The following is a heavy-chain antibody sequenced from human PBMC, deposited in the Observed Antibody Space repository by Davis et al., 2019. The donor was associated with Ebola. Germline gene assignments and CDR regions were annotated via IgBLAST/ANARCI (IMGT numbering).Heavy chain of an antibody. CDR3: AKEPLVGDYGVDV. V-gene: IGHV3-23*01. J-gene: IGHJ6*02. CDR1: GFTFSSYA. CDR2: ISGSGGST. D-gene: IGHD6-6*01. Sequence: GESLKISCAASGFTFSSYAMSWVRQAPGKGLEWVSGISGSGGSTYYADSVKGRFTISRDNSKNTLYLQMNSLRAEDTAVYYCAKEPLVGDYGVDVWGQGTTVTVSS.